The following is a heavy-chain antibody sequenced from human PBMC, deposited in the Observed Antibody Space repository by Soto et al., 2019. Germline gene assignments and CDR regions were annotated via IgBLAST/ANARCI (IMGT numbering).Heavy chain of an antibody. CDR2: ISYDGSNK. CDR3: ASLRDIVLVPAARPDYYGMDV. D-gene: IGHD2-2*01. J-gene: IGHJ6*02. Sequence: QVQLVESGGGVVQPGRSLRLSCAASGFTFSSYGMHWVRQAPGKGLEWVAVISYDGSNKYYADSVKGRFTISRDNSKNTLYLQMNRLRAEDTAVYYCASLRDIVLVPAARPDYYGMDVWGQGTTVTVSS. CDR1: GFTFSSYG. V-gene: IGHV3-30*03.